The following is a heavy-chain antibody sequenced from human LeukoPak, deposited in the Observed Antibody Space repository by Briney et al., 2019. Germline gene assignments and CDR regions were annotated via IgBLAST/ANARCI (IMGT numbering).Heavy chain of an antibody. CDR3: GRGRRLYGSGSYYPPHPFDI. Sequence: PETLSLTCAVYGGSFSGYYWSWIRQPPGKGLEWIGEINHSGSTNYNPSLKSRVTISLDTSKNQFSLKLTSVTAADTAVYYCGRGRRLYGSGSYYPPHPFDIWGQGTMVTVSS. J-gene: IGHJ3*02. D-gene: IGHD3-10*01. CDR1: GGSFSGYY. CDR2: INHSGST. V-gene: IGHV4-34*01.